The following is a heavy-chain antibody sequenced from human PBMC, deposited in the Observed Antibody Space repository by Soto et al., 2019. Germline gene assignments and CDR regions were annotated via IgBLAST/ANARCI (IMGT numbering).Heavy chain of an antibody. CDR1: GFTFSTYG. Sequence: QVQLVESGGGVVQPGRSLRLCWAASGFTFSTYGMHWVRQAPGKGLEWVAVISYDGSNKYYADSVKGRFTISRDNSKNTLYLQMSSLRAEDTAVYYCAKGFSYSVIDYWGQGTLVTVSS. V-gene: IGHV3-30*18. CDR3: AKGFSYSVIDY. CDR2: ISYDGSNK. D-gene: IGHD5-18*01. J-gene: IGHJ4*02.